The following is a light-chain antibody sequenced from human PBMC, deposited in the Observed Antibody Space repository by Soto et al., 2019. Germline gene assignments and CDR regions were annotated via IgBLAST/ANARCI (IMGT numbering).Light chain of an antibody. V-gene: IGLV2-14*03. CDR1: SSDVGGYNF. Sequence: QSALTQPASVSGSPGQSITISCTGTSSDVGGYNFVSWYQQHPGKAPKLTIYDVSSRPSGVSNRFSGSKSGNTASLTISGLQAEDEGDYYCSSYASSSTVVFGAGTKLTVL. CDR2: DVS. J-gene: IGLJ3*02. CDR3: SSYASSSTVV.